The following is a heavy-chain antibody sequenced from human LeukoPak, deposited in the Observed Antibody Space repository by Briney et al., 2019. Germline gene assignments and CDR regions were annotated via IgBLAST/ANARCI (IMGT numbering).Heavy chain of an antibody. V-gene: IGHV3-53*01. Sequence: GGSLRLSCAASGFIVSNNYMSWVRQAPGKGLERVSTIYSSGIIKYADSVKGRFTISRDNSRNTVYLEMNSLRAEDSAVYSCAGKVGVPTSYYGMDAWGQGTTVTVSS. J-gene: IGHJ6*02. CDR3: AGKVGVPTSYYGMDA. D-gene: IGHD1-26*01. CDR2: IYSSGII. CDR1: GFIVSNNY.